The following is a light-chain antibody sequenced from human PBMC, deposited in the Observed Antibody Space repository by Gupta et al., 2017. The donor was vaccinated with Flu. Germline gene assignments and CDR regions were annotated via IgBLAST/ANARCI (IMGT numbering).Light chain of an antibody. J-gene: IGKJ1*01. V-gene: IGKV1-6*01. CDR1: QAIRND. CDR3: LQDYNSPWT. Sequence: AIQMTQSPSSLSASVGDRVTITCRARQAIRNDLGWYQQKPGRAPKLLIFAASSLQTGVPSRFSGSGSGTDFTLTISSLQPEDFATYYCLQDYNSPWTFGQGTKVEIK. CDR2: AAS.